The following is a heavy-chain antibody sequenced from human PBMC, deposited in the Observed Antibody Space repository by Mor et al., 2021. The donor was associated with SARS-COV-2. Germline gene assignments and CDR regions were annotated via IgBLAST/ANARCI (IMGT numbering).Heavy chain of an antibody. J-gene: IGHJ3*02. D-gene: IGHD3-22*01. CDR2: GTA. Sequence: GTANYAQKFQGRVTITADESTSTAYMELSSLRSEDTAVYYCARRPLDSSGYHDAFDIWGQGTMVTVSS. V-gene: IGHV1-69*01. CDR3: ARRPLDSSGYHDAFDI.